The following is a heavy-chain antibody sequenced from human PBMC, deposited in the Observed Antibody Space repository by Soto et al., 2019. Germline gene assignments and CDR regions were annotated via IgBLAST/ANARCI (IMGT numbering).Heavy chain of an antibody. D-gene: IGHD4-17*01. J-gene: IGHJ4*02. CDR1: GGSVTNSSYY. CDR3: VSQRTTVPTQAYFDY. CDR2: VYYRGRS. V-gene: IGHV4-39*01. Sequence: PSETLSLTCTVSGGSVTNSSYYWGWIRQSPGKGLEWIGSVYYRGRSYSKSSVKSRVTISVDTSKNRLSLSSNSVTASDTAVYFCVSQRTTVPTQAYFDYWGPGALVTVSS.